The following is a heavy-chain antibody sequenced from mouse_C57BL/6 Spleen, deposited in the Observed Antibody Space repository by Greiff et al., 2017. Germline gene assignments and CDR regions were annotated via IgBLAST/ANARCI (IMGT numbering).Heavy chain of an antibody. CDR2: ISDGGSYT. CDR1: GFTFSSYA. J-gene: IGHJ4*01. CDR3: ARDWAVVAYYYAMDY. V-gene: IGHV5-4*01. D-gene: IGHD1-1*01. Sequence: EVKLVESGGGLVKPGGSLKLSCAASGFTFSSYAMSWVRQTPEKRLEWVATISDGGSYTYYPDNVKGRFTISRDNAKNNLYLQMSHLKSEDTAMYYCARDWAVVAYYYAMDYWGQGTSVTVSS.